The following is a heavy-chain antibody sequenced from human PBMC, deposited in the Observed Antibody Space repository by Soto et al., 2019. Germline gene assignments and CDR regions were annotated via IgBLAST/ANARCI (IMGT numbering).Heavy chain of an antibody. CDR1: GYTFTSYG. CDR2: ISTYNGNT. D-gene: IGHD1-7*01. V-gene: IGHV1-18*01. Sequence: QVQLVQSGAEVKKPGASVKVSCKASGYTFTSYGISWVRQAPGQGLEWIGWISTYNGNTNFTQKLHGRVTMTTDTSTSTAYMELRSLRSDDTAVYYCARDREYNWNYNWFDPWGQGTLVTVSS. J-gene: IGHJ5*02. CDR3: ARDREYNWNYNWFDP.